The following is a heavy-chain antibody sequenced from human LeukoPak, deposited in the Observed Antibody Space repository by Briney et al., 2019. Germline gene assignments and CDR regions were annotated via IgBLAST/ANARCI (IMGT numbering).Heavy chain of an antibody. J-gene: IGHJ5*02. CDR3: ARDPTSHYYNTRGHFDP. Sequence: PGESLKISCKGSGYSFTSYWIGWVRQMPGKGLEWMGIIYPGDSDTRYSPSFQGQVTISADKSISTAYLQWTTLKASDTAMYYCARDPTSHYYNTRGHFDPWGQGTLVTVSS. V-gene: IGHV5-51*01. CDR1: GYSFTSYW. CDR2: IYPGDSDT. D-gene: IGHD3-22*01.